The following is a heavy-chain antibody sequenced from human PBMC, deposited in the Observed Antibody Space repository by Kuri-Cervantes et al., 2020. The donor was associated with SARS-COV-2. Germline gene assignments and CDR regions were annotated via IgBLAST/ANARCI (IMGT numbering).Heavy chain of an antibody. CDR1: GGTFSSYA. CDR3: ARTSYDSSGYMAFDI. J-gene: IGHJ3*02. D-gene: IGHD3-22*01. CDR2: IIPIFGTA. Sequence: SVKVSCKASGGTFSSYAISWVRQAPGQGLEWMGGIIPIFGTANYAQKFQGRVTITADESTSTAYMELSSLRSEDTAVYNCARTSYDSSGYMAFDIWDQGTMVTVSS. V-gene: IGHV1-69*13.